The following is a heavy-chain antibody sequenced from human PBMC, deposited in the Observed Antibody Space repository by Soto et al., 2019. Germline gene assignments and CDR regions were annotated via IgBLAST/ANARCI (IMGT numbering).Heavy chain of an antibody. CDR3: ARQWVGSTPDAFDI. D-gene: IGHD1-26*01. J-gene: IGHJ3*02. Sequence: QVQLVESGGGVVQPGRSLRLSCAASGFTFSSYAMHWVRQAPGKGLEWVALISYDGSNKYYADSVKGRFAISRDNSKNTLSLQMNSLGAADTAVYHCARQWVGSTPDAFDIWGQGTMVTVSS. CDR1: GFTFSSYA. CDR2: ISYDGSNK. V-gene: IGHV3-30*09.